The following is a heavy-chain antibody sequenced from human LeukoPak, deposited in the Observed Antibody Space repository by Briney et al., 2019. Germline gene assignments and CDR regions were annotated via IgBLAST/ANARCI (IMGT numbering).Heavy chain of an antibody. D-gene: IGHD3-22*01. CDR2: IRPDNGNT. J-gene: IGHJ4*02. Sequence: ASVKVSCKASGYTFPSYGVSWVRQAPGQGLEWMGWIRPDNGNTNYAQKLQGRVTMTTDTSTSTAYMELRSLRSDDTAVYYCARALFYYDTSVYYTGHFDYWGQGTLVTVSS. V-gene: IGHV1-18*01. CDR3: ARALFYYDTSVYYTGHFDY. CDR1: GYTFPSYG.